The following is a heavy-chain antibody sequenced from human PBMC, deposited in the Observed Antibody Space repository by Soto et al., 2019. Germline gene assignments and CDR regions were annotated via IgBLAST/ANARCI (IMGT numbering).Heavy chain of an antibody. CDR2: IYHGGTT. Sequence: QLRLQESGAGPVKPSQTLSLTFAVSGGSISSGGHSWSWIRQPPGKGLESIGYIYHGGTTYYNPSLKSRVTISVDRSKNQFSLKLNSVTAADTAVYYCARNVYYYDDSGYYVHYFDYCGQGAQDAVS. CDR3: ARNVYYYDDSGYYVHYFDY. D-gene: IGHD3-22*01. CDR1: GGSISSGGHS. J-gene: IGHJ4*02. V-gene: IGHV4-30-2*01.